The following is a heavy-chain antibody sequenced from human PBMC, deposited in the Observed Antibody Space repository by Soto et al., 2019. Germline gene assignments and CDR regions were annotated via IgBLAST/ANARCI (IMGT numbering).Heavy chain of an antibody. V-gene: IGHV1-58*02. CDR1: GVTFTSSA. CDR3: AAEGAESSGWYPSRY. D-gene: IGHD6-19*01. J-gene: IGHJ4*02. Sequence: GASVKASCKSSGVTFTSSAMQWVRQARGQRLEWIGWIVVGSGNTNYAQKFQERVTITRDMSTSTAYMELSSLRSEDTAVYYCAAEGAESSGWYPSRYWGQGTLVTVSS. CDR2: IVVGSGNT.